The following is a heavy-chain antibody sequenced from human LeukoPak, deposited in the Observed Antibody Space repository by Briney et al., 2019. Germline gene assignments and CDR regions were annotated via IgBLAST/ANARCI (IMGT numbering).Heavy chain of an antibody. J-gene: IGHJ5*02. CDR2: IYTSGST. D-gene: IGHD3-10*01. Sequence: PSETLSLTCTVSGGSISSYYWSWIRQPAGKGLEWIGRIYTSGSTNYNPSLKSRVTISVDTSKNQFSLKLNSVTAADTAVYYCARRTGSRLPNWFDPWGQGTLVTVSS. V-gene: IGHV4-4*07. CDR3: ARRTGSRLPNWFDP. CDR1: GGSISSYY.